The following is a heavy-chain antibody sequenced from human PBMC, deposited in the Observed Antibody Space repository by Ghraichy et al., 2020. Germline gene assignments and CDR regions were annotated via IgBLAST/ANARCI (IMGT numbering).Heavy chain of an antibody. D-gene: IGHD3-22*01. CDR2: ISMSGDTT. J-gene: IGHJ6*02. Sequence: GGSLRLSCEASGFTFSIYSMNWVRRAPGKGLEWISYISMSGDTTYYADSVQGRFTISRDNDKKSLYLEMNSLRDDDTAVYHCGGDWASGYRSDYYYGMDVWGRGTTVTVSS. CDR3: GGDWASGYRSDYYYGMDV. V-gene: IGHV3-48*02. CDR1: GFTFSIYS.